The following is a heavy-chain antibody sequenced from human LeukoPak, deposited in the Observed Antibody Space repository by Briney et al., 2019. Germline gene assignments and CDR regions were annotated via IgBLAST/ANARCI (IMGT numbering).Heavy chain of an antibody. Sequence: SETLSLTCTVSGGSISSGDYYWSWIRQPPGKGLEWIGYIYYSGSTYYNPSLKSRVTISVDTSKNQFSLKLSSVTAADTAVYYCARVILRTVVSPYVWWFDPWAQGTLVTVPS. CDR1: GGSISSGDYY. J-gene: IGHJ5*02. CDR2: IYYSGST. V-gene: IGHV4-30-4*08. D-gene: IGHD4-23*01. CDR3: ARVILRTVVSPYVWWFDP.